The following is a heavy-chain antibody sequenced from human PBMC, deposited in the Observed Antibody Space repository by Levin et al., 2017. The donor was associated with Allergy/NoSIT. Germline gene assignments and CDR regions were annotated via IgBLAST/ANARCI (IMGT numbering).Heavy chain of an antibody. V-gene: IGHV3-23*01. CDR2: ISGSGGST. Sequence: GESLKISCAASGFTFSSYAMRWVRQAGGKGLEWVSAISGSGGSTYYADSVKGRFTISRDNSKNTLYLQMNSLRAEDTAVYYCAKDSKWSIAAAGAHWGQGTLVTVSS. CDR3: AKDSKWSIAAAGAH. J-gene: IGHJ4*02. D-gene: IGHD6-13*01. CDR1: GFTFSSYA.